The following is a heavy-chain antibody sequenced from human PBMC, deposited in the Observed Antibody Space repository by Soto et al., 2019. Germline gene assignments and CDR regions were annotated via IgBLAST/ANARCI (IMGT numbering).Heavy chain of an antibody. J-gene: IGHJ4*02. CDR2: IGTAGDT. Sequence: GGSLRLSCAASGFTFSSYDMHWVRQATGKGLEWVSAIGTAGDTYYPGSVKGRFTISRENAKNSLYLQMNSLRAEDTAVYYCARPHCSSTSCSYYFDYWGQGTLVTVSS. D-gene: IGHD2-2*01. V-gene: IGHV3-13*01. CDR3: ARPHCSSTSCSYYFDY. CDR1: GFTFSSYD.